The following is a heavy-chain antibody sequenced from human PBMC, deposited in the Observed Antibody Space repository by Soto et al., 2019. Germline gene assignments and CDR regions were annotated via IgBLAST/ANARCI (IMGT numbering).Heavy chain of an antibody. J-gene: IGHJ3*01. CDR1: GFTFSSSE. D-gene: IGHD2-2*01. V-gene: IGHV3-48*03. Sequence: PWGSLRLSCAASGFTFSSSEMYWVRQAPGKGLEWVSYIHPGGQIIFYADSVKGRFTISRDNAKNSVYLQMNNLRAEDTAVYYCARRGSSWGQGTMVTVSS. CDR2: IHPGGQII. CDR3: ARRGSS.